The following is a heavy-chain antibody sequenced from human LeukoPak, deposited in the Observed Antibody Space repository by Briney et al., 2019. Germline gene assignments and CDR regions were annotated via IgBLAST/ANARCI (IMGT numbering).Heavy chain of an antibody. V-gene: IGHV3-72*01. CDR1: GFIFSDYY. J-gene: IGHJ3*02. D-gene: IGHD3-16*01. Sequence: GGSLRLSCAASGFIFSDYYTDWVRQAPGKGLEWVARIRNKANSYTTEYAASVKGRFTISRDDSKNSLYLQMNSLKTEDTAVYYCARGPYGGTPDAFDIWGQGTMVTVSS. CDR3: ARGPYGGTPDAFDI. CDR2: IRNKANSYTT.